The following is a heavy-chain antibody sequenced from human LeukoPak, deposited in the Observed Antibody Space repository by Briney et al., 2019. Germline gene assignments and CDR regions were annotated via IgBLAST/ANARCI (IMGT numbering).Heavy chain of an antibody. CDR1: GDSVSSNSAA. J-gene: IGHJ5*02. D-gene: IGHD3-3*01. Sequence: SQTLSLTCAISGDSVSSNSAAWNWIRQSPSRGLEWLGRTYYRSKWYNDYAVSVKSRITINPDTSKNQFSLQLNSVTPEDTAVYYCARERFGGTIFVFTGPQPTWFDPWGQGTLVTVSS. CDR3: ARERFGGTIFVFTGPQPTWFDP. V-gene: IGHV6-1*01. CDR2: TYYRSKWYN.